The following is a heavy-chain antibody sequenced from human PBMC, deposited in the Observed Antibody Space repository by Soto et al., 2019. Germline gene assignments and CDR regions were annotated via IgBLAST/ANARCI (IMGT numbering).Heavy chain of an antibody. CDR2: ISYDGSNK. D-gene: IGHD6-13*01. J-gene: IGHJ4*02. CDR3: AQVGRYSSSWYADY. V-gene: IGHV3-30*18. CDR1: GFTFSSYG. Sequence: QVQLVESGGGVVQPGRSLRLSCAASGFTFSSYGMHWVRQAPGKGLEWVAVISYDGSNKYYADSVKGRFTISRDNSKAPLYLQMNSLRAEDTAVYYCAQVGRYSSSWYADYWGQGTLVTVSS.